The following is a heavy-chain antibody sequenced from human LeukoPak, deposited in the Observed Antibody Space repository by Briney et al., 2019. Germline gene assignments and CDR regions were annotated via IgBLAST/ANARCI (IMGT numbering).Heavy chain of an antibody. V-gene: IGHV4-59*01. CDR1: GGSISSYY. Sequence: SETLSLTCTVSGGSISSYYWSWIRQPPGKGLEWIGYIYYSGSTNYNPSLKSRVTISVDTSKNQFSLKLSSVTAADTAVYYCARGGEWELDLIDYWGQGTLVTVSS. J-gene: IGHJ4*02. CDR2: IYYSGST. CDR3: ARGGEWELDLIDY. D-gene: IGHD1-26*01.